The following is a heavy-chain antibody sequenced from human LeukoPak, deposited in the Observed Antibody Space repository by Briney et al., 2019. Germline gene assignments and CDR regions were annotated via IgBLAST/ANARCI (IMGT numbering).Heavy chain of an antibody. Sequence: GGSLRLSCAASGFTFSSYAMTWVRQAPGKGLEWVSAISDSGGSTNYADSVKGRFTISRGNSKNTLYLQMNSLRAADTAVYYCAKDLFSTSWFYFDYWGHGTLVTVSS. V-gene: IGHV3-23*01. CDR1: GFTFSSYA. J-gene: IGHJ4*01. D-gene: IGHD6-13*01. CDR2: ISDSGGST. CDR3: AKDLFSTSWFYFDY.